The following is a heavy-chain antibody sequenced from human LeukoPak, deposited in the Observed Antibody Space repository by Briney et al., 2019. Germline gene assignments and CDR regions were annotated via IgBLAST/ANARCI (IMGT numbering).Heavy chain of an antibody. CDR3: ARDPPIHDYGGNSGFFDY. CDR2: IIPILGIA. Sequence: ASVKVSCKASGYTFTGYYMHWVRQAPGQGLEWMGRIIPILGIANYAQKFQGRVTTTADKSTSTAYMELSSLRSEDTAVYYCARDPPIHDYGGNSGFFDYWGQGTLVTVSS. D-gene: IGHD4-23*01. CDR1: GYTFTGYY. J-gene: IGHJ4*02. V-gene: IGHV1-69*04.